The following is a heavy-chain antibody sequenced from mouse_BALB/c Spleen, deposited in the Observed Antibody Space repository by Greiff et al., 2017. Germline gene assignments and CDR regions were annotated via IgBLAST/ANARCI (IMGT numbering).Heavy chain of an antibody. CDR3: ASRRSYYFDY. V-gene: IGHV3-2*02. CDR1: GYSITSDYA. J-gene: IGHJ2*01. CDR2: ISYSGST. Sequence: EVKLMESGPGLVKPSQSLSLTCTVTGYSITSDYAWNWIRQFPGNKLEWMGYISYSGSTSYNPSLKSRISITRDTSKNQFFLQLNSVTTEDTATYYCASRRSYYFDYWGQGTTLTVSS.